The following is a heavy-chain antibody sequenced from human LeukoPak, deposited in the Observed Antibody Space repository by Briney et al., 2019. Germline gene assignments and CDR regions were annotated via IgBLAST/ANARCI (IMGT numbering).Heavy chain of an antibody. Sequence: GGSLRLSCAASGFTFSSYEMNWVRQAPGKGLEWVSYITSGASTIYYADSVKGRFTISRDNAKNSLYLQMSSLRVEDTAVYYCARQDPELAYWGQGTLVTVSS. D-gene: IGHD1-26*01. J-gene: IGHJ4*02. CDR1: GFTFSSYE. CDR2: ITSGASTI. CDR3: ARQDPELAY. V-gene: IGHV3-48*03.